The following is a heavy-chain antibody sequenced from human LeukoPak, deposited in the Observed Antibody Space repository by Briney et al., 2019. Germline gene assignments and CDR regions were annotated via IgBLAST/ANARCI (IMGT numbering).Heavy chain of an antibody. CDR1: GFTFSSYW. CDR3: ARGLTIFGVVNDAFDI. J-gene: IGHJ3*02. CDR2: INSDGSST. V-gene: IGHV3-74*01. D-gene: IGHD3-3*01. Sequence: PGGSLRLSCAASGFTFSSYWMHWVRQAPGKGLGWVSLINSDGSSTIYADSVKGRFTISRDNAKNTLYLQMNSLRAEDTAVYYCARGLTIFGVVNDAFDIWGQGTMVIVSS.